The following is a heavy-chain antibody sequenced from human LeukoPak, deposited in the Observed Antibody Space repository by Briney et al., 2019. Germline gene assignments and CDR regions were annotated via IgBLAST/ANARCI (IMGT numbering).Heavy chain of an antibody. CDR2: ISGSGGST. Sequence: GGSLRLSCAASGFTFSSYAMSWVRQAPGKGLEWVSAISGSGGSTYYADSVKGRFTISRDNSKNTLYLQMNSLRAEDTAVYYCARVHDYVWGSYRQIESYYYYYMDVWGKGTTVTVSS. CDR1: GFTFSSYA. CDR3: ARVHDYVWGSYRQIESYYYYYMDV. V-gene: IGHV3-23*01. D-gene: IGHD3-16*02. J-gene: IGHJ6*03.